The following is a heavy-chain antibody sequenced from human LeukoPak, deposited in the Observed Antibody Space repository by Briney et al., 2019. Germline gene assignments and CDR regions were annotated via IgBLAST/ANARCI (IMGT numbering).Heavy chain of an antibody. J-gene: IGHJ6*03. V-gene: IGHV4-59*01. CDR1: GGSISSYY. CDR3: AREGPSYYYFYIDV. CDR2: IYYSGST. Sequence: SETLSLTCTVSGGSISSYYWSWIRQPPGKGLEWIGYIYYSGSTNYNPSLKSRVTISVDTSKNQFSLKLSSVTAADTALYYCAREGPSYYYFYIDVWGKGTTVTVSS.